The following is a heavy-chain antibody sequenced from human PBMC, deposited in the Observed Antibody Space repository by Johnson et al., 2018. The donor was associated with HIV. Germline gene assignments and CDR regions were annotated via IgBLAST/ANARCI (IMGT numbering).Heavy chain of an antibody. CDR2: ISSDGTYT. D-gene: IGHD1-26*01. Sequence: VQLVESGGGLVQPGGSLILSCAASGFTFSRYWMHWVRQAPGKGLVWVSRISSDGTYTYYADSVKGRFTISRDNAKNSLYLQMNSLRAEDTAVYYCARDRKSGSYCVDAFDIWGQGTMVTVSS. CDR1: GFTFSRYW. CDR3: ARDRKSGSYCVDAFDI. V-gene: IGHV3-74*01. J-gene: IGHJ3*02.